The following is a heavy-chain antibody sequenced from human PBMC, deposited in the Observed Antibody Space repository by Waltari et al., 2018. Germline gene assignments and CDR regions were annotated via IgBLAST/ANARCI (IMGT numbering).Heavy chain of an antibody. CDR1: GFTFKPYN. Sequence: EVQLVESGGDLVHPGWSLRLSCAASGFTFKPYNMNWVRQAPGKVLEWVSFITSTSSTKYYADSVEGRFTISRDNAENSLYLQMNSLRAEDTAVYYCVRNWNYVHGMDVWGQGTTVTVSS. CDR3: VRNWNYVHGMDV. V-gene: IGHV3-48*01. CDR2: ITSTSSTK. J-gene: IGHJ6*02. D-gene: IGHD1-7*01.